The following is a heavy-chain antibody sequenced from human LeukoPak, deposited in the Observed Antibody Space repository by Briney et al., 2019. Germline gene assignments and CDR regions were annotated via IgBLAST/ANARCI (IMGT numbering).Heavy chain of an antibody. CDR2: INLDGSES. J-gene: IGHJ4*02. CDR1: GFTFSGYW. CDR3: ARPARGGDLDY. D-gene: IGHD3-16*01. Sequence: GGSLRLSCVASGFTFSGYWMSWVRQAPGKGLEWVANINLDGSESYYVDSVKGRFSFSRDNAKNSLFLQMNSLRAEDTAVYYCARPARGGDLDYWGQGTLVTVSS. V-gene: IGHV3-7*01.